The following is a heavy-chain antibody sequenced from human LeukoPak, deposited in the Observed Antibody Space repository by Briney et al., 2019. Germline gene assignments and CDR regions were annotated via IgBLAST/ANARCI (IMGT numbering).Heavy chain of an antibody. CDR3: ARDYYDSSGYYGRGGFYYMDV. D-gene: IGHD3-22*01. J-gene: IGHJ6*03. Sequence: SETLSLTCTVSSGSISSYFWSWIRQPAGKGLEWLGRIYTSGSTNYNPSLKSRVTMSIDKSKNQFSLKLSSVTAADTAVYYCARDYYDSSGYYGRGGFYYMDVWGKGTTVTVSS. CDR2: IYTSGST. V-gene: IGHV4-4*07. CDR1: SGSISSYF.